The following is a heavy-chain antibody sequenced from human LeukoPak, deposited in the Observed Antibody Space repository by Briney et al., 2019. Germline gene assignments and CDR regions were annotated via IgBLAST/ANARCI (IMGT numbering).Heavy chain of an antibody. Sequence: GGSLRLSCAASGFTFSSYGMHWVRQAPGKGLEWVAVISYDGSNKYYADSVKGRFTISRDNSKNTLYLQMNSLRAEDTAVYYCAKETGTTAFDYWGQGTLVTVSS. J-gene: IGHJ4*02. CDR2: ISYDGSNK. D-gene: IGHD1-1*01. V-gene: IGHV3-30*18. CDR3: AKETGTTAFDY. CDR1: GFTFSSYG.